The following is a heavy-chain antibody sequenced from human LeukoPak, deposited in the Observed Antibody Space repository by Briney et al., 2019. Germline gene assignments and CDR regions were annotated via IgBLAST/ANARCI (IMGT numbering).Heavy chain of an antibody. V-gene: IGHV3-48*03. CDR1: EFTFSSYD. CDR2: ITGSGGAV. D-gene: IGHD3-16*01. J-gene: IGHJ4*02. CDR3: ARDGGGLDY. Sequence: GGSLRLSCAASEFTFSSYDIIWVRQAPGKGLEWVSWITGSGGAVKYTDSVKGRFTISRDNAKKSVYLQMNSLRVEDTAVYYCARDGGGLDYWGQGTLVTVSS.